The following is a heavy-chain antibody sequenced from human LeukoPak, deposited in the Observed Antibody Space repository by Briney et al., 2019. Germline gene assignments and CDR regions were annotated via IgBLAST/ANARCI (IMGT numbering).Heavy chain of an antibody. D-gene: IGHD1/OR15-1a*01. V-gene: IGHV3-23*01. CDR1: GFTFSSYA. CDR2: ISGSGGST. Sequence: PGGSLRLSCAASGFTFSSYAMSWVRQAPGKGLEWVSAISGSGGSTYYADSVKGRFAISRDNSKNTLYLQMNSLRAEDTAVYYCAKAREQLIGLDYWGQGILVTVSS. CDR3: AKAREQLIGLDY. J-gene: IGHJ4*02.